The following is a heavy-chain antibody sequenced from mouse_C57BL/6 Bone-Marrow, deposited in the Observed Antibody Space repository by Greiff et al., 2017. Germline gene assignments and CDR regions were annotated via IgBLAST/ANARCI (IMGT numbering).Heavy chain of an antibody. D-gene: IGHD2-4*01. Sequence: VQLQQPGAELVMPGASVKLSCKASGYTFTSYWMHWVKQRPGQGLEWIGEIDPSDSYTNYNQKFKGKSTLSVDKSSSTAYMQRSSLTSEDSAVYYCAGSYYEWFAYWGQGTLVTVSA. J-gene: IGHJ3*01. CDR2: IDPSDSYT. CDR3: AGSYYEWFAY. CDR1: GYTFTSYW. V-gene: IGHV1-69*01.